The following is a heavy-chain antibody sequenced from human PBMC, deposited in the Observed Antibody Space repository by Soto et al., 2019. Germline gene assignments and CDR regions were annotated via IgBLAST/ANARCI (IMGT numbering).Heavy chain of an antibody. J-gene: IGHJ4*02. V-gene: IGHV3-33*01. CDR2: IWIDGSKE. Sequence: QVQVVESGGGVVQPGRSLRLSCAASGFTFRSYGMHWVRQSPGKGLEWLAVIWIDGSKEDYSDSVKGRFTISRDNSKNTLYLQMNRLRAEDTAVYYCARDLGYLDYWGQGTLVTVSS. CDR1: GFTFRSYG. CDR3: ARDLGYLDY.